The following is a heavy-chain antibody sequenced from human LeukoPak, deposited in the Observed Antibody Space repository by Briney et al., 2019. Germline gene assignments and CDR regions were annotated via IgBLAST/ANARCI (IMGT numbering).Heavy chain of an antibody. J-gene: IGHJ4*02. Sequence: ASVKVSCKASGYTFTSYAMHWVRQAPGQRLEWMGWINAGNGNTKYSQKFQGRVTITRDTSTSTAYMELRSLRSDDTAVYYCARGTSAGGSGPHDYWGQGTLVTVSS. D-gene: IGHD1-26*01. CDR3: ARGTSAGGSGPHDY. V-gene: IGHV1-3*01. CDR1: GYTFTSYA. CDR2: INAGNGNT.